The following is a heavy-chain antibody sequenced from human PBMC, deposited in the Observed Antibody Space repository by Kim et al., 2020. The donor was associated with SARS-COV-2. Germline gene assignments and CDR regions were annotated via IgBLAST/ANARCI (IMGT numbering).Heavy chain of an antibody. CDR1: GYTFTSYD. V-gene: IGHV1-8*01. CDR3: ARLFGIVAGLYYYYYGMDV. J-gene: IGHJ6*02. Sequence: ASVKVSCKASGYTFTSYDINWVRQATGQGLEWMGWMNPNSGNTGYAQKFQGRVTMTRNTSISTAYMELSSLRSEDTAVYYCARLFGIVAGLYYYYYGMDVLGQGTTVTVSS. D-gene: IGHD1-26*01. CDR2: MNPNSGNT.